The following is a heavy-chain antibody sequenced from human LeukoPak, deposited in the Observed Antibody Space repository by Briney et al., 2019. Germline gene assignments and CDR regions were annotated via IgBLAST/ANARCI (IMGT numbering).Heavy chain of an antibody. CDR2: INPNSGGT. Sequence: ASVKVSCKASGYTFTGYYMHLVRQAPGQGLEWMGWINPNSGGTNYAQKFQGRVTMTRDKSISTAYMELSRLRSDDTAVYYCARDHGVIVPAAIFLPDYWGQGTLVTVSS. V-gene: IGHV1-2*02. CDR1: GYTFTGYY. J-gene: IGHJ4*02. D-gene: IGHD2-2*01. CDR3: ARDHGVIVPAAIFLPDY.